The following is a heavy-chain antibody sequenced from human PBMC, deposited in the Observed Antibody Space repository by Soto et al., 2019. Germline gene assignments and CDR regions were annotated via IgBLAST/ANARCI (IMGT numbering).Heavy chain of an antibody. Sequence: ASVKVSCKASGYTFTGYYMHWVRQAPGQGLEWMGWINPNSGGTNYAQKFQGWVTMTRDTSISTAYMELSRLRSDDTAVYYCARDGITGTLCFDYCRHRTLVTAPS. V-gene: IGHV1-2*04. CDR1: GYTFTGYY. CDR2: INPNSGGT. CDR3: ARDGITGTLCFDY. D-gene: IGHD1-7*01. J-gene: IGHJ4*01.